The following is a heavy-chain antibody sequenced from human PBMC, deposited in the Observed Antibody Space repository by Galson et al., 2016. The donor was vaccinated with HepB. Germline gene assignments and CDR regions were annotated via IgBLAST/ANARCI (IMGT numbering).Heavy chain of an antibody. D-gene: IGHD6-19*01. Sequence: SLRLSCAASRFTFSNYAMNWVRQAPGKGLEWVAGISGNAGSTYYADSVKGRSTISRDNSKNTLYLQMNSLRVHDTALYYCARDKVQWLVTSFDYWGQGTLVTVSS. CDR2: ISGNAGST. CDR1: RFTFSNYA. V-gene: IGHV3-23*01. J-gene: IGHJ4*02. CDR3: ARDKVQWLVTSFDY.